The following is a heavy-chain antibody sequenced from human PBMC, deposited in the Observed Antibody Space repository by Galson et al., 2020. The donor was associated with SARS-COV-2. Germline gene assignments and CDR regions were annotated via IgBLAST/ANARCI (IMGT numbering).Heavy chain of an antibody. CDR2: ISSSGSTI. V-gene: IGHV3-48*03. J-gene: IGHJ5*02. D-gene: IGHD3-10*01. CDR3: ARGPGYYYGSGSHNWFDP. CDR1: GFTFSSYE. Sequence: GESLKISCAASGFTFSSYEMNWVRQAPGKGLEWVSYISSSGSTIYYADSVKGRFTISRDNAKNSLYLQMNSLRAEDTAVYYCARGPGYYYGSGSHNWFDPWGQGTLVTVSS.